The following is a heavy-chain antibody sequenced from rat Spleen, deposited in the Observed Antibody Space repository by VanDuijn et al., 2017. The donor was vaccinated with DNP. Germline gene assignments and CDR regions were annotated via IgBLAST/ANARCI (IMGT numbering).Heavy chain of an antibody. V-gene: IGHV5-20*01. CDR2: ISYDGLAT. Sequence: EVQLVESGGGLVQPGGSLKISCAGSGISFDAYYMAWVRQAPTKGLEWVASISYDGLATYYRDSVKGRFTISRDNAKNTLYLQMSSLRSEDTATYYCARGGLYYFDYWGQGVMVTVSS. CDR1: GISFDAYY. J-gene: IGHJ2*01. CDR3: ARGGLYYFDY. D-gene: IGHD1-11*01.